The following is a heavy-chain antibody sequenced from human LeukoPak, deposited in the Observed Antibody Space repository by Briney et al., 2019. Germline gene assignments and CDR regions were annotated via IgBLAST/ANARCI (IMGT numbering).Heavy chain of an antibody. CDR3: ARLPPLWFRPPNYYMDV. CDR2: INHSGST. CDR1: GFTFSNAW. Sequence: GSLRLSCAASGFTFSNAWMSWVRQAPGKGLEWVGEINHSGSTNYNPSRKRRVTISVDTSKNQFSLKLSSVTAADTAVYYCARLPPLWFRPPNYYMDVWGKGTTVTISS. V-gene: IGHV4-34*01. D-gene: IGHD3-10*01. J-gene: IGHJ6*03.